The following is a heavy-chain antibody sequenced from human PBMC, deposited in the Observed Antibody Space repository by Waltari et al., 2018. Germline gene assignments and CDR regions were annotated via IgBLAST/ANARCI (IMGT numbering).Heavy chain of an antibody. CDR2: IYWNDDK. D-gene: IGHD3-22*01. Sequence: QITLKESGPTLVKPTQTLTLTCTFSGFSLSTSGVGVGWIRQPPGKALEWLALIYWNDDKRYSPSLKSRLTITKDTSKNQVVLTMTNMDPVDTATYYCAHSLPYYYDSSGYYLETSYYFDYWGQGTLVTVSS. J-gene: IGHJ4*02. V-gene: IGHV2-5*01. CDR3: AHSLPYYYDSSGYYLETSYYFDY. CDR1: GFSLSTSGVG.